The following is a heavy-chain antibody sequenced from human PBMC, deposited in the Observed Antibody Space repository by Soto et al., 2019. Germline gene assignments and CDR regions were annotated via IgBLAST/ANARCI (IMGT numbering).Heavy chain of an antibody. CDR1: GFTFSSYE. V-gene: IGHV3-48*03. J-gene: IGHJ4*02. CDR3: ARESGTWQQLVLAFDY. Sequence: EVQLVESGGGLVQPGGSLRLSCAASGFTFSSYEMNWVRQAPGKGLEWVSYISSSGSTIYYAYSVKGRFTISRDNAKNSLYLQMNSLRAEDTAVYYCARESGTWQQLVLAFDYWGQGTLVTVSS. D-gene: IGHD6-13*01. CDR2: ISSSGSTI.